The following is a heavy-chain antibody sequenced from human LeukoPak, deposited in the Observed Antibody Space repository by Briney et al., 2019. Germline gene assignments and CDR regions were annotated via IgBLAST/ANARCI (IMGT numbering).Heavy chain of an antibody. D-gene: IGHD2-15*01. CDR3: AKDQWGYCSGGSCYQAPYYFDY. CDR1: GFTFSSYW. Sequence: GGSLRLSCVASGFTFSSYWMTWVRQAPGKGLEWVANIKTDGSQIYYVDSVKGRFTISRDNAKNSLYLQMNSLRAEDTAVYYCAKDQWGYCSGGSCYQAPYYFDYWGQGTLVAVSS. J-gene: IGHJ4*02. V-gene: IGHV3-7*01. CDR2: IKTDGSQI.